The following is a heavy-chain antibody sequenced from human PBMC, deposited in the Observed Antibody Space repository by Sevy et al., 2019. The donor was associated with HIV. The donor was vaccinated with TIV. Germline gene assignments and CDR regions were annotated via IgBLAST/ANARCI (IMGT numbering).Heavy chain of an antibody. J-gene: IGHJ4*02. CDR1: GFSFNKYA. CDR2: ISYDGRKK. Sequence: VGSPRLSCVASGFSFNKYAMHWVRQAPGKGLEWIGFISYDGRKKDYADSVKGRVTISRDDSKNTLYLQLDSLRGEDTAVYYCARDPDIGDYVLLFDYWGQGTLVTVSS. D-gene: IGHD4-17*01. V-gene: IGHV3-30*04. CDR3: ARDPDIGDYVLLFDY.